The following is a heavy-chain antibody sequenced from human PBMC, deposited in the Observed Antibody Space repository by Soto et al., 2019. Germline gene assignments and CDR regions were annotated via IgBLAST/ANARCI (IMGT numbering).Heavy chain of an antibody. D-gene: IGHD2-8*02. CDR1: GFPFGDYY. V-gene: IGHV3-11*01. Sequence: QVQLVESGGGVVTPGGSLRLSCAASGFPFGDYYMNWIRQAPGRGLEWVSFIRDAASSTYYADSVKGRFTISRDNGKNSLFLQMNSLKIEDTAIYYCARATRGGGFVALGYNFDLWGQGSLVTVSS. CDR3: ARATRGGGFVALGYNFDL. CDR2: IRDAASST. J-gene: IGHJ4*02.